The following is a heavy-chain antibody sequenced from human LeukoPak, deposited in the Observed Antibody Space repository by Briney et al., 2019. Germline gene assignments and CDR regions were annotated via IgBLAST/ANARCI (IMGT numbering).Heavy chain of an antibody. D-gene: IGHD3-10*01. V-gene: IGHV3-30*18. CDR3: AKSPLDYGSGSYGVFDY. CDR2: ISYDGSNK. CDR1: GFTFSSYG. Sequence: PGGSLRLSCAASGFTFSSYGMHWVRQAPGKGLEWVAVISYDGSNKYYADSVKGRFTISRDNSKNTLYLQMNSLRAEDTAVYYCAKSPLDYGSGSYGVFDYWGQGTLVTVSS. J-gene: IGHJ4*02.